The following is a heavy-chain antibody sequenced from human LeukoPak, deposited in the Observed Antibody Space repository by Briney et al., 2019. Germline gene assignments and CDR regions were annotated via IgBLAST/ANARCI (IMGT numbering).Heavy chain of an antibody. V-gene: IGHV1-69*06. D-gene: IGHD3-10*01. J-gene: IGHJ4*02. CDR3: ATWESAWGSGSYYNALNDY. Sequence: ASVKVSCKASGGTFSSYAISWVRQAPGQGLEWMGRIIPIFGTAIYAQKFQGRVTMTEDTSTDTAYMELSSLRSEDTAVYYCATWESAWGSGSYYNALNDYWGQGTLVTVSS. CDR2: IIPIFGTA. CDR1: GGTFSSYA.